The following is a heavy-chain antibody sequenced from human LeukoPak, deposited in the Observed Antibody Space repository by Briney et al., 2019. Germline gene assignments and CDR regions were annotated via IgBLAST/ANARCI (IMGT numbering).Heavy chain of an antibody. D-gene: IGHD4-23*01. V-gene: IGHV3-15*01. Sequence: GGSLRLSCAASGFTFSSYVMHWVRQAPGKGLEWVGRIKSKTDGGTTDYAAPVKGGFTISRDDSKNTLYLQMNSLKTEDTAVYYCTTDIGNSDIYYFDYWGQGTLVTVSS. CDR3: TTDIGNSDIYYFDY. CDR2: IKSKTDGGTT. CDR1: GFTFSSYV. J-gene: IGHJ4*02.